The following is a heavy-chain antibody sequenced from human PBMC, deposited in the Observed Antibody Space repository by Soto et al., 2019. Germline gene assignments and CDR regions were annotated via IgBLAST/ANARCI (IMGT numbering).Heavy chain of an antibody. CDR3: ARDRRALQNYYGSGSYYNGPTGYNWFDP. CDR1: GGTFSSYT. D-gene: IGHD3-10*01. CDR2: IIPILGIA. Sequence: QVQLVQSGAEVKKPGSSVKVSCKASGGTFSSYTISWVRQAPGQGLEWMGRIIPILGIANYAQKFQGRVTITADKSTSTAYMELSSLRSEDTAVYYCARDRRALQNYYGSGSYYNGPTGYNWFDPWGQGTLVTVSS. V-gene: IGHV1-69*08. J-gene: IGHJ5*02.